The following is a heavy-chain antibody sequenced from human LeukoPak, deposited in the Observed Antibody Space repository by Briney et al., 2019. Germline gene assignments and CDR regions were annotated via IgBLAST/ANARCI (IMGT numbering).Heavy chain of an antibody. CDR1: GFTFRNHW. CDR2: ISRDGSST. J-gene: IGHJ4*02. D-gene: IGHD6-6*01. CDR3: ARDQRVTGRPDIVY. Sequence: GGSLRLSCAASGFTFRNHWMHWVRQTPGKGLVWVSRISRDGSSTTYADSVKGRFTISRDNAKNTLYLQMNNLKAEDTAMYYCARDQRVTGRPDIVYWGQGTLVIVSS. V-gene: IGHV3-74*03.